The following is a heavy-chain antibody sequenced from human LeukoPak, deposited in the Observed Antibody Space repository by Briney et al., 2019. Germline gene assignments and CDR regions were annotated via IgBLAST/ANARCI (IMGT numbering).Heavy chain of an antibody. J-gene: IGHJ6*02. CDR2: IWYDGSNK. Sequence: GGSLRLSCAASGFTFSGYGMHWVRQTPGKGLEWVAIIWYDGSNKYFADSVKGRFTISRDNSKNTLYLQMNSLRAEDTAVYYCARIGCSGGNCYGYYYYGMDVWGQGTTVTVSS. V-gene: IGHV3-33*01. CDR3: ARIGCSGGNCYGYYYYGMDV. D-gene: IGHD2-15*01. CDR1: GFTFSGYG.